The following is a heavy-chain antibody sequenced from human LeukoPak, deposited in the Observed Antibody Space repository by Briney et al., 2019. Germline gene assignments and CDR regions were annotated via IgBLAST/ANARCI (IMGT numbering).Heavy chain of an antibody. CDR1: GGSISSSSYY. D-gene: IGHD3-22*01. CDR3: ARTASTYYYDSSGPI. CDR2: IYYSGTT. J-gene: IGHJ3*02. V-gene: IGHV4-39*01. Sequence: SETLSLTCTVSGGSISSSSYYWGWIRQPPGKGLDWIGSIYYSGTTYYNPSLKSRVTISVDTSKNQFSLKLSSVTAADTAVYYCARTASTYYYDSSGPIWGQGTTVTVSS.